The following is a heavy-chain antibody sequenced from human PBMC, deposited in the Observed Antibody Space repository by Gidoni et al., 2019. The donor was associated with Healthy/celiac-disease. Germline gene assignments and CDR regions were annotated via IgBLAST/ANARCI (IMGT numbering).Heavy chain of an antibody. CDR3: ARGPGGATPFDY. CDR2: INHSGST. J-gene: IGHJ4*02. D-gene: IGHD1-26*01. Sequence: QVQLQQWGAGLLKPSETLSLTCAVYGGSFSGYYWSWNRQPPGKGLEWIGEINHSGSTNYNPSLKSRVTTSVDTSKNQFSLKLSSVTAADTAVYYCARGPGGATPFDYWGQGTLVTVSS. CDR1: GGSFSGYY. V-gene: IGHV4-34*01.